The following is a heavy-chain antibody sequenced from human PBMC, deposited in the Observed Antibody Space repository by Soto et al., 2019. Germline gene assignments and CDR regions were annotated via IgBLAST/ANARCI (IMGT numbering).Heavy chain of an antibody. Sequence: QLQLQESGPGLVKPSETLSLTCTVSGGSISSSSYYWGWIRQPPGKGLEWIGSIYYSGSTYYNPSLKSRVTISVDTSKNQFSLKLSSVTAADTAVYYCATSAAYDYVWGSYRYPFDYWGQGTLVTVSS. D-gene: IGHD3-16*02. CDR2: IYYSGST. V-gene: IGHV4-39*01. CDR1: GGSISSSSYY. CDR3: ATSAAYDYVWGSYRYPFDY. J-gene: IGHJ4*02.